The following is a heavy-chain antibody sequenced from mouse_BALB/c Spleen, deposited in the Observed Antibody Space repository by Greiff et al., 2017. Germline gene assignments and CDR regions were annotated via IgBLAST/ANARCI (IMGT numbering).Heavy chain of an antibody. Sequence: EVKVVESGGGLVQPGGSLRLSCATSGFTFTDYYMSWVRQPPGKALEWLGFIRNKANGYTTEYSASVKGRFTISRDNSQSILYLQMNTLRAEDSATYYCARDISGTDYAMDYWGQGTSVTVSS. D-gene: IGHD4-1*01. CDR2: IRNKANGYTT. CDR1: GFTFTDYY. V-gene: IGHV7-3*02. CDR3: ARDISGTDYAMDY. J-gene: IGHJ4*01.